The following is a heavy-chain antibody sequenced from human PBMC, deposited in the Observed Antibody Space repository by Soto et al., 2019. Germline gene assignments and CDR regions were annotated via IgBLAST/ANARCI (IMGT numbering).Heavy chain of an antibody. Sequence: EVQMVQSGGGLVQPGGSLRLSCAASGFSFSIYGMNWVRRAPGKGLEWVAYIRDDSSIKYYADSVTGRVTVSRDNGKDSLYLQMNSLRDEDTAVYYCARARGRNWFDTWGQGTLVTVSP. CDR3: ARARGRNWFDT. J-gene: IGHJ5*02. V-gene: IGHV3-48*02. CDR1: GFSFSIYG. D-gene: IGHD1-26*01. CDR2: IRDDSSIK.